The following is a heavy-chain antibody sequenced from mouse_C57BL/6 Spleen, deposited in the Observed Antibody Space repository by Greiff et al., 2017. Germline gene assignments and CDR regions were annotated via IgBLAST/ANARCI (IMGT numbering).Heavy chain of an antibody. CDR1: GFNIKDYY. D-gene: IGHD1-1*01. CDR2: IDPEDGDT. Sequence: EVQLVESGAELVRPGASVKLSCTASGFNIKDYYMHWVKQRPEQGLEWIGRIDPEDGDTEYAPKFQGKATMTADTSSNTAYLQLSSLTSEDTAVYYCTPYYGSSSAWFAYWGQGTLVTVSA. V-gene: IGHV14-1*01. CDR3: TPYYGSSSAWFAY. J-gene: IGHJ3*01.